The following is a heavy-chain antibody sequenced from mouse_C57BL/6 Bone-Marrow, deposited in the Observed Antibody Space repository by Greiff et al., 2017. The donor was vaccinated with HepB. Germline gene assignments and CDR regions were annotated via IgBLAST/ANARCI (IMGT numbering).Heavy chain of an antibody. CDR1: GYTFTSYW. Sequence: QVQLQQPGTELVKPGASVKLSCKASGYTFTSYWMHWVKQRPGQGLEWIGNINPSNGGTNYNEKFKSKATLTVDKSSSTAYMQLSSLTSEDSAVYDCAREGLLLHWYFDVWGTGTTVTVSS. V-gene: IGHV1-53*01. CDR2: INPSNGGT. D-gene: IGHD2-3*01. J-gene: IGHJ1*03. CDR3: AREGLLLHWYFDV.